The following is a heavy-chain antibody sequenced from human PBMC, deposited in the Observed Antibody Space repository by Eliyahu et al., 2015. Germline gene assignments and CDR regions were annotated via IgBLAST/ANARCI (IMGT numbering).Heavy chain of an antibody. CDR2: ISGSGATT. D-gene: IGHD5-12*01. V-gene: IGHV3-23*01. CDR1: GFTFSSHA. CDR3: AMGPEAPEAIQVWLPHFDH. J-gene: IGHJ4*02. Sequence: EVQVLESGGGLVQPGGSLRLSCAASGFTFSSHAMGWVRQAPGKGLEWVSVISGSGATTYYADSVKGRFTISRDNSKNTLYLQMNSLRVEDTAVYFCAMGPEAPEAIQVWLPHFDHWGQGTQVTVSS.